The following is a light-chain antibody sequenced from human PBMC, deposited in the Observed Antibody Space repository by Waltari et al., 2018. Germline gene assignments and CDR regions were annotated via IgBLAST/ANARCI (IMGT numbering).Light chain of an antibody. J-gene: IGLJ2*01. Sequence: QSALTQPRAASGSPGQSVTLSCTGTNSDVGAYNYVTWHQHRPGKAPKLVVLAVDKRPSGVPDRFSGSKAGNTASLTISGLQTDDEADYYCCSYAGRYTSVFGGGTKVTVL. CDR1: NSDVGAYNY. V-gene: IGLV2-11*01. CDR2: AVD. CDR3: CSYAGRYTSV.